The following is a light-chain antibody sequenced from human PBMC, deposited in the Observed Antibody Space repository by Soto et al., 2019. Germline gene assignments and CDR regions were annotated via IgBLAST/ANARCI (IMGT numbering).Light chain of an antibody. V-gene: IGKV3D-20*02. J-gene: IGKJ5*01. CDR3: QQRRNWPPGIT. Sequence: EIVMTQSPATLSVSPGERATLSCRASQSVSSNYLAWYHQKPGQAPRLLIYGASSRATGIPDRFSGSGSGTDFTLTITSLEPEDFAVYYCQQRRNWPPGITFGQGTRLEIK. CDR2: GAS. CDR1: QSVSSNY.